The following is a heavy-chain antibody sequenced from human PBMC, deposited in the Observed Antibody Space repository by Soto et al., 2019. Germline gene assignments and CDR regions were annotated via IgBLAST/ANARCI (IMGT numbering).Heavy chain of an antibody. J-gene: IGHJ4*02. Sequence: EVHLVESGGGLVQPGGSLRLSCAASGFIFSDYGLTWVRQAPGKGLEWVSHINAPSTSTLYADSVRGRFTISRDNAKNSVYPQMSSLSDEDTAVYYCTRDPEGDLDFDYWGQGTLVTVSS. D-gene: IGHD2-21*02. CDR3: TRDPEGDLDFDY. CDR1: GFIFSDYG. V-gene: IGHV3-48*02. CDR2: INAPSTST.